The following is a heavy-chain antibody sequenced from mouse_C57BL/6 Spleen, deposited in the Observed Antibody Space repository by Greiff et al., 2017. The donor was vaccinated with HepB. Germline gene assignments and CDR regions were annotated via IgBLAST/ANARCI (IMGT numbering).Heavy chain of an antibody. CDR1: GYTFTDYN. J-gene: IGHJ2*01. CDR3: ARFTTVVAEDY. D-gene: IGHD1-1*01. Sequence: VQLQQSGPELVKPGASVKMSCKASGYTFTDYNMHWVKQSHGKSLEWIGYINPNNGGTSYNQKFKGKATLTVNKSSSTAYMELRSLPSEDSAVYYCARFTTVVAEDYWGQGTTLTVSS. V-gene: IGHV1-22*01. CDR2: INPNNGGT.